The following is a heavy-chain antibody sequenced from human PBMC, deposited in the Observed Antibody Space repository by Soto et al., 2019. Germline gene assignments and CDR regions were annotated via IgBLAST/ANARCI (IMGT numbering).Heavy chain of an antibody. V-gene: IGHV1-18*01. CDR3: ARVKVGYYGSGSYIPFDP. CDR2: ISAYNGNT. J-gene: IGHJ5*02. CDR1: GYTFTSYG. Sequence: ASVKVSCKASGYTFTSYGISWVRQAPGQGLEWMGWISAYNGNTNYAQKLQGRVTMTTDTSTSTAYMELRSLRSDDTAVYYCARVKVGYYGSGSYIPFDPWGQVTLVTVSS. D-gene: IGHD3-10*01.